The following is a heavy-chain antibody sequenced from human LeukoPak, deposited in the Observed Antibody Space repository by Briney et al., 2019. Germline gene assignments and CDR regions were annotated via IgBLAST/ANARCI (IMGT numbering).Heavy chain of an antibody. V-gene: IGHV3-23*01. Sequence: PGGSLRLSCAASGFSFSTFAMSWVRQAPGKGLEWVSAISGSGASTYYADSVKGRFTISRDNSKDTLYVQMNSLRVDDTAVYYCVKGFNYYYYYGMDVRGQGTTVTV. D-gene: IGHD3-10*01. CDR3: VKGFNYYYYYGMDV. J-gene: IGHJ6*02. CDR2: ISGSGAST. CDR1: GFSFSTFA.